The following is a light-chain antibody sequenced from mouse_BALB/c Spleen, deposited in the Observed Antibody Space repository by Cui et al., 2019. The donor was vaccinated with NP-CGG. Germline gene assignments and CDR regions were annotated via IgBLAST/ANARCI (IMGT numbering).Light chain of an antibody. CDR3: ALWYSNHWV. CDR1: TGAVTTSNY. CDR2: GTN. J-gene: IGLJ1*01. Sequence: QAVVTQESAITTSPGETVTLTCRSSTGAVTTSNYANWVQEKPYYLFTGLIGGTNNRAPGVPARFSGSLIGDKAALTITGAQTEDEAIYFCALWYSNHWVFGGGTKLTVL. V-gene: IGLV1*01.